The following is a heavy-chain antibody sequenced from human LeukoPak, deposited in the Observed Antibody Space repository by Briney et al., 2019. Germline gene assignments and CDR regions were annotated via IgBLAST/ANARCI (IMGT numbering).Heavy chain of an antibody. CDR3: AKDDPYSSGWYFDY. CDR2: ISYDGSNK. CDR1: GFTFSSYW. Sequence: GGSLRLSCAASGFTFSSYWMSWVRQAPGKGLEWVAVISYDGSNKYYADSVKGRFTISRDNSKNTLYLQMNSLRAEDTAVYYCAKDDPYSSGWYFDYWGQGTLVTVSS. V-gene: IGHV3-30*18. D-gene: IGHD6-19*01. J-gene: IGHJ4*02.